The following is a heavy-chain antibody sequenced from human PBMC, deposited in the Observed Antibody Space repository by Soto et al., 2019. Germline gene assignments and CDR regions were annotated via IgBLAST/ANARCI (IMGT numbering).Heavy chain of an antibody. CDR1: GYTFTSYY. V-gene: IGHV1-46*01. J-gene: IGHJ6*02. CDR2: INPSGGST. Sequence: ASVKVSCKASGYTFTSYYMHWVRQAPGQGLEWMGIINPSGGSTSYAQKFQGRVTMTRDTSTSTDYMELSSLRSEDTAVYYCARDKVGDTAMVVRMGVWGQGTTVTVSS. D-gene: IGHD5-18*01. CDR3: ARDKVGDTAMVVRMGV.